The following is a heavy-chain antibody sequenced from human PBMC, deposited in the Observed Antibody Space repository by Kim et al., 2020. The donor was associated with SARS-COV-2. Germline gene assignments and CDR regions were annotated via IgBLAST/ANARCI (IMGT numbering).Heavy chain of an antibody. CDR1: GFTFGDYA. CDR2: ISWNSGSI. J-gene: IGHJ4*02. V-gene: IGHV3-9*01. Sequence: GGSLRLSCAASGFTFGDYAMHWVRQAPGKGLEWVSGISWNSGSIGYADSVKGRFTISRDNAKNSLYLQMNSLRAEDTALYYCAKDIGSDVGLQAGMFFDYWGQGTLVTVSS. D-gene: IGHD3-10*01. CDR3: AKDIGSDVGLQAGMFFDY.